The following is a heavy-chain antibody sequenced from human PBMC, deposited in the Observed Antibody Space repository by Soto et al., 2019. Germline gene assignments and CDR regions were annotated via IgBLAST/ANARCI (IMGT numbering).Heavy chain of an antibody. D-gene: IGHD2-15*01. J-gene: IGHJ6*02. CDR3: ARAYCSGGSCYYGMDV. Sequence: PSETLSLTCTVSGGSINSGGYYWSWIRQHPGKGLEWIGYIYYSGSTYYNPSLKSRVTISVDTSKNQFSLKLSSVTAADTAVYYCARAYCSGGSCYYGMDVWGQGTTVTVS. V-gene: IGHV4-31*03. CDR2: IYYSGST. CDR1: GGSINSGGYY.